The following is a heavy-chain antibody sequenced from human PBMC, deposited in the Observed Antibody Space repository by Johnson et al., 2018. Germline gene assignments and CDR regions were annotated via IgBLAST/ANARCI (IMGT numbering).Heavy chain of an antibody. Sequence: QVQLQESGGGVVQPGRSLRLSCAASGFTFSNYGILWVRQDPGKGLEWVAMISYDGTNKYYADSVKGRFTISRDNSKSTLYLQMNRLRAEDTAVYYCARARKTYYDFWSGDGGMDVWGQGTTDTVSS. J-gene: IGHJ6*02. V-gene: IGHV3-30*03. CDR3: ARARKTYYDFWSGDGGMDV. CDR1: GFTFSNYG. CDR2: ISYDGTNK. D-gene: IGHD3-3*01.